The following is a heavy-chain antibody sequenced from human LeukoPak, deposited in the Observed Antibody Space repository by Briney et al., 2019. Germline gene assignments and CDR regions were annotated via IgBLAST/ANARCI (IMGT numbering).Heavy chain of an antibody. CDR1: GFTFSNYK. CDR3: AELGITMIGGV. Sequence: QPGGSLRLSCAASGFTFSNYKMNWVRQAPGKGLEWVSYISSGGTTIYYADSVKGRFTISRDNAKNSLYLQMNSLRAEDTAVYYCAELGITMIGGVWGKGTTVTISS. CDR2: ISSGGTTI. J-gene: IGHJ6*04. D-gene: IGHD3-10*02. V-gene: IGHV3-48*03.